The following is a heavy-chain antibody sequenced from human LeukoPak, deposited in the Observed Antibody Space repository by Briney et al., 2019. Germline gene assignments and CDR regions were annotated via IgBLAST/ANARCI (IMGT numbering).Heavy chain of an antibody. CDR2: IYYSGST. V-gene: IGHV4-30-4*01. CDR3: AREGELLDGDYGGYFDY. CDR1: GGSISSGDYY. J-gene: IGHJ4*02. Sequence: SETLSLTCTVSGGSISSGDYYWSWIRQPPGKGLEWIGYIYYSGSTYYNPSLKSRVTISVDTSKNQFSLKLSSVTAADTAVCYCAREGELLDGDYGGYFDYWGQGTLVTVSS. D-gene: IGHD4-17*01.